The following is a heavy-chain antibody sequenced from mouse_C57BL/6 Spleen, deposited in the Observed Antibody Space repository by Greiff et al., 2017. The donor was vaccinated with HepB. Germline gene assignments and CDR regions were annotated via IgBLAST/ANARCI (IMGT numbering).Heavy chain of an antibody. CDR3: ARLGDYALGY. Sequence: QVQLKEPGAELVKPGASVKLSCKASGYTFTSYWMHWVKQRPGQGLEWTGMIHPNSGSTNYNEKFKSKATLTVDKSSSTAYMQLSSLTSEDSAVYYCARLGDYALGYWGQGTTLTVSS. CDR2: IHPNSGST. V-gene: IGHV1-64*01. CDR1: GYTFTSYW. D-gene: IGHD2-4*01. J-gene: IGHJ2*01.